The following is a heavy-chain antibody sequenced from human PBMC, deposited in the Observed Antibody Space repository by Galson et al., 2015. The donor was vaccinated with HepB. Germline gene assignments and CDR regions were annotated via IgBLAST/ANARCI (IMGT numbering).Heavy chain of an antibody. D-gene: IGHD2-15*01. Sequence: SLRLSCAASGFTVSSNYMSWVRQAPGKGLEWVSVIYSGGSTYYADSVKGRFTISRDNSKNTLYLQMNSLRAEDTAVYYCASTYCSGGSCYSSYYGMDVWGQGTTVTVSS. V-gene: IGHV3-66*01. CDR1: GFTVSSNY. CDR3: ASTYCSGGSCYSSYYGMDV. J-gene: IGHJ6*02. CDR2: IYSGGST.